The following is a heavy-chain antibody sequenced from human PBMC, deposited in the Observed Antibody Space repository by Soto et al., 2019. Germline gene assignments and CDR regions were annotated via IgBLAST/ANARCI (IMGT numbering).Heavy chain of an antibody. V-gene: IGHV4-59*01. D-gene: IGHD1-26*01. J-gene: IGHJ5*01. CDR1: GGCISSYY. CDR2: IYYSGST. CDR3: TRAFSGSYDS. Sequence: PSETMSLTCTVLGGCISSYYWSWILQRPGKGVEWIGYIYYSGSTNYNPSLKSRVTISVDTSKNQFSLKLSSVTAADTHVYYCTRAFSGSYDSWGQGALVTVSS.